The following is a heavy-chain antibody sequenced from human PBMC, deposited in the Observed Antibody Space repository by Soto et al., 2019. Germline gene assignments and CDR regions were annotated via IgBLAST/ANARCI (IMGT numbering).Heavy chain of an antibody. Sequence: SETLSLTCTVSGGSVSSGNYYWNWIRQPPGKGLEWIGYIYYSGSTNYNPSLKSRVTISVDTSKNQFSLKVSSVTAADTAVYYCARGPTMIVAAYDSWGHGTLVTVSS. CDR2: IYYSGST. CDR1: GGSVSSGNYY. CDR3: ARGPTMIVAAYDS. J-gene: IGHJ5*01. V-gene: IGHV4-61*01. D-gene: IGHD3-22*01.